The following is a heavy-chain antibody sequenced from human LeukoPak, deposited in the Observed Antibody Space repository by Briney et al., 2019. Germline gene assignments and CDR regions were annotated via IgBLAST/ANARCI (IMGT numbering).Heavy chain of an antibody. Sequence: GGSLRLSCAASGFTFSTDAMTWVRQGLGKGLQWVSSISPNGGRTYYADSVKGRFPISRDNSKNRLYLQMYTLRAEDTAVYFCAKASTVLKPIDYWGQGTLVTVSS. CDR2: ISPNGGRT. CDR3: AKASTVLKPIDY. J-gene: IGHJ4*02. CDR1: GFTFSTDA. D-gene: IGHD1-14*01. V-gene: IGHV3-23*01.